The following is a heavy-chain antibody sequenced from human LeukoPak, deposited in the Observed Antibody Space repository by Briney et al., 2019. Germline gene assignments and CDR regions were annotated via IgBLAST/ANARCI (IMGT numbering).Heavy chain of an antibody. J-gene: IGHJ4*02. CDR2: IYYNGST. CDR1: GGSISSSSYY. CDR3: ARQRSTFGFDY. D-gene: IGHD2/OR15-2a*01. Sequence: SETLSLTCTVSGGSISSSSYYWGWIRQPPGKGLEWIGGIYYNGSTYHNPSLKSRVTISVDTSKNQFSLKLSSVTAADTAVYYCARQRSTFGFDYWGQGTLVTVSS. V-gene: IGHV4-39*01.